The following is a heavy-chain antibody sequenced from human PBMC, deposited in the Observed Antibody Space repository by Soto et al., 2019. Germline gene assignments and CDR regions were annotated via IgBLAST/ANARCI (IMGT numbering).Heavy chain of an antibody. D-gene: IGHD6-6*01. CDR1: GFTFSSYA. Sequence: QVQLVESGGGVVQPGRSLRLSCAASGFTFSSYAMHWVRQAPGKGLEWVAVISYDGSNKYYADSVKGRFTISRDNSKNPLYLQMNSLRAEDTAVYYCASPAARPSYYCGMDVWGQGTTVTVSS. CDR2: ISYDGSNK. J-gene: IGHJ6*02. CDR3: ASPAARPSYYCGMDV. V-gene: IGHV3-30-3*01.